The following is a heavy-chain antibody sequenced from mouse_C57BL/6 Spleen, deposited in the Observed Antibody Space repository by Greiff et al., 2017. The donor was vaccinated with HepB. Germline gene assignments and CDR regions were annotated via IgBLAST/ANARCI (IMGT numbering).Heavy chain of an antibody. D-gene: IGHD1-1*01. J-gene: IGHJ2*01. CDR3: ARENLITTVVADY. Sequence: KESCKASGYTFTSYWMHWVKQRPGRGLEWIGRIDPNSGGTKYNEKFKSKATLTVDKPSSTAYMQLSSLTSEDSAVYYCARENLITTVVADYWGQGTTLTVSS. CDR1: GYTFTSYW. CDR2: IDPNSGGT. V-gene: IGHV1-72*01.